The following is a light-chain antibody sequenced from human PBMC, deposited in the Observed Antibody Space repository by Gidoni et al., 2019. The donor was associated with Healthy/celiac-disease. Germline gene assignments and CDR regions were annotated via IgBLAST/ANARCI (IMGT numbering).Light chain of an antibody. CDR1: QSVSSSY. CDR3: QQYGSP. Sequence: IVLTPSPGTLSLSPGESATLSCRASQSVSSSYLAWYQQKPGQAPRLLIYGASSRATGIPDRFSGSGSGTDFTLTISRLEPEDFAVYYCQQYGSPFGGGTKVEIK. V-gene: IGKV3-20*01. J-gene: IGKJ4*01. CDR2: GAS.